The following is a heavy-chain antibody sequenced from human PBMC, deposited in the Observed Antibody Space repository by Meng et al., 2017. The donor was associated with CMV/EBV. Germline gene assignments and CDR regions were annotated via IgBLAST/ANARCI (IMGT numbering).Heavy chain of an antibody. CDR1: GFSLSTSGVG. D-gene: IGHD3-3*01. CDR2: IYWDDDK. Sequence: QITLKESGPTLVKPTQTLTLTCTFSGFSLSTSGVGVGWIRQPPGKALEWLALIYWDDDKRYSPSLKSRLTITKDTSKNQVVLTMTNMDPVDTATYYCAHSRITIFGVVPYYFDYWGQGTLVTVYS. V-gene: IGHV2-5*02. J-gene: IGHJ4*02. CDR3: AHSRITIFGVVPYYFDY.